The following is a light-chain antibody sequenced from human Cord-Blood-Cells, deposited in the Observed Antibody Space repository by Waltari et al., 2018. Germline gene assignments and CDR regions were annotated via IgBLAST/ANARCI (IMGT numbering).Light chain of an antibody. Sequence: DIVMTQSPASLAVSLVERATINCKSSQSVLYSSNNKNYLAWYQQKPGQPPKLLIYWASTRESGVPDRFSGSGSGTDFTLTISSLQAEDVAVYYCQQYYSTPFTFGPGTKVDIK. V-gene: IGKV4-1*01. CDR1: QSVLYSSNNKNY. CDR3: QQYYSTPFT. J-gene: IGKJ3*01. CDR2: WAS.